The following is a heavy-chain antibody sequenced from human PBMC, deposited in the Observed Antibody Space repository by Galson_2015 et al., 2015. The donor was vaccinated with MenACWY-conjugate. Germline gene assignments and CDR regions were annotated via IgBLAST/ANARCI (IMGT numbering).Heavy chain of an antibody. J-gene: IGHJ6*02. CDR1: GFTFSDYY. Sequence: SLRLSCAASGFTFSDYYMSWIRQAPGKGLEWVSYISSSSSYTNYADSVKGRFTISRDNAKNSLYLQMNSLRAEDTAVYYCARDRYDTAQYYYGMDVWGQGTTVTVSS. V-gene: IGHV3-11*05. D-gene: IGHD3-22*01. CDR2: ISSSSSYT. CDR3: ARDRYDTAQYYYGMDV.